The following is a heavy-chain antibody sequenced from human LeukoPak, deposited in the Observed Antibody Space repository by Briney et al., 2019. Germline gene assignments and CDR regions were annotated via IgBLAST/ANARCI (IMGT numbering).Heavy chain of an antibody. V-gene: IGHV4-59*01. CDR2: IYYSGST. J-gene: IGHJ3*02. D-gene: IGHD3-10*01. Sequence: PSETLSLTCTVSGGSISSYYWSWIRRPPGKGLEWIGYIYYSGSTNYNPSLKSRVTISVDTSKNQFSLKLSSVTAADTAVYYCARWYYYGSGSRRDAFDIWGQGTMVTVSS. CDR1: GGSISSYY. CDR3: ARWYYYGSGSRRDAFDI.